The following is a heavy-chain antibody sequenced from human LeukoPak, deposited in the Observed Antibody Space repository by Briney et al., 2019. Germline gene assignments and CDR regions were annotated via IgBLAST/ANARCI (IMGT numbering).Heavy chain of an antibody. D-gene: IGHD5-12*01. J-gene: IGHJ4*02. Sequence: SGTLSLTCTVSGGSISSSSYYWGWIRQPPGQGLEWIGSIYYSGSTYYNPSLKSRVTISVDTSKNQFSLKLSSVTAADTAVYYCARKYSGYDLSYFDYWGQGNLVTVSS. V-gene: IGHV4-39*01. CDR1: GGSISSSSYY. CDR3: ARKYSGYDLSYFDY. CDR2: IYYSGST.